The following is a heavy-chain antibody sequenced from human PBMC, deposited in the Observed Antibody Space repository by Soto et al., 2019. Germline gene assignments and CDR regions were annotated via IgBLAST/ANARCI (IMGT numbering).Heavy chain of an antibody. Sequence: ASSTLSLTCTVSVGSISSYYWSWIRQPPGKGLEWIGYIYYSGSTNYNPSLKSRVTISVDTSKNQFSLKLSSVTAADTAVYYCARSKKRGHSYYDSRVSLDAFDIWGQGTMVTVSS. CDR2: IYYSGST. V-gene: IGHV4-59*01. CDR1: VGSISSYY. CDR3: ARSKKRGHSYYDSRVSLDAFDI. D-gene: IGHD3-22*01. J-gene: IGHJ3*02.